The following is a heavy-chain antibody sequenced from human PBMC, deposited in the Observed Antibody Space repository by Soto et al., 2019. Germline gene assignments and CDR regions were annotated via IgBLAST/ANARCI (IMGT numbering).Heavy chain of an antibody. V-gene: IGHV3-7*05. D-gene: IGHD2-8*01. CDR1: GFSLGSYW. CDR2: IKKDGSRT. Sequence: EAQLVESGGGLVQPGGYLRLSCEASGFSLGSYWMTWVRQAPGKGLEWVANIKKDGSRTSYLDSVRGRFTISRDNVGNSLSLQMDSLRAEDTGLYFCARDVSPGTSTLYLDAFDIWGQGTMVTVSS. CDR3: ARDVSPGTSTLYLDAFDI. J-gene: IGHJ3*02.